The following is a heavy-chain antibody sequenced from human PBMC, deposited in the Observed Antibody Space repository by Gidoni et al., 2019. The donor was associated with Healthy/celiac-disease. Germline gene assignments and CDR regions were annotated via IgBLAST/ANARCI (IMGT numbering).Heavy chain of an antibody. CDR3: ARMRGYVGGVNWFDP. D-gene: IGHD5-12*01. V-gene: IGHV2-26*01. CDR1: GFSLSNARMG. CDR2: IFSNDEK. Sequence: QVPLKESGPVLVKPTETLTLTCTVSGFSLSNARMGVSWIRQPPGKALECLAHIFSNDEKSYSTSLKSRLTISKDTFKSQVVLTMTNMDPVDTATYYCARMRGYVGGVNWFDPWGQGTLVTVSS. J-gene: IGHJ5*02.